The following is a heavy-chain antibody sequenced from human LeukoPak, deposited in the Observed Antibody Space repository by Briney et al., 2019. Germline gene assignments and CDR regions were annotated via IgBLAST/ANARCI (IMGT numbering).Heavy chain of an antibody. CDR3: ARDKGRIEYYFDY. CDR1: GFTFSSYA. D-gene: IGHD2/OR15-2a*01. CDR2: ISGSGVST. Sequence: PGGSLRLSCAASGFTFSSYAMSWVRQAPGKGLEWVSAISGSGVSTYYADSVKGRFTISRDNSKNTLYLQMNGLRAEDTAVYYCARDKGRIEYYFDYWGQGTLVTVSS. V-gene: IGHV3-23*01. J-gene: IGHJ4*02.